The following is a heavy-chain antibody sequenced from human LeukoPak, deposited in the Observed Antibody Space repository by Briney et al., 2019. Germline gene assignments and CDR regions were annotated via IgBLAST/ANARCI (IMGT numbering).Heavy chain of an antibody. CDR3: PRVTNVYGGTSASDS. CDR2: ICFTGTA. Sequence: AETLSLTCTVSGGSISKYYWSWIREPPGKGLEGIAYICFTGTANYTRSLKSRVTISVESSEHQFSLTLTSVTPADTAVYYCPRVTNVYGGTSASDSSGEGTLVTVSS. V-gene: IGHV4-59*01. D-gene: IGHD3-16*01. CDR1: GGSISKYY. J-gene: IGHJ3*02.